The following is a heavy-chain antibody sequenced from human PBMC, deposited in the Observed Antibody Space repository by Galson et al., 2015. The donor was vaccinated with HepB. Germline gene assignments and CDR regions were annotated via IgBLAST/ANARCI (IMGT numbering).Heavy chain of an antibody. D-gene: IGHD3-16*01. J-gene: IGHJ3*02. CDR1: GFIFNDYG. V-gene: IGHV3-20*04. CDR3: ARKNYGDSYDM. CDR2: IFYNGGGT. Sequence: SLRLSCAASGFIFNDYGMTWVRQAPGKGQQWVSGIFYNGGGTHYVDSVKGRFTISRDNAKKSLYLQMDNLRVDDTALYFCARKNYGDSYDMWGQGAMVTVS.